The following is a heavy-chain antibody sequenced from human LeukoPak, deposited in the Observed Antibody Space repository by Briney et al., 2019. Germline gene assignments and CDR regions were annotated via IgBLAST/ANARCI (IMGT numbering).Heavy chain of an antibody. D-gene: IGHD3-22*01. CDR2: IYYSGST. Sequence: SETLSLTCTVSGGSISSSSYCWGWIRQPPGKGLEWIVSIYYSGSTYYNPSLKSRVTISVDTSKNQFSLKLSSVTAADTAVYYCARHARITMIVVVFDYWGQGTLVTVSS. CDR1: GGSISSSSYC. J-gene: IGHJ4*02. CDR3: ARHARITMIVVVFDY. V-gene: IGHV4-39*01.